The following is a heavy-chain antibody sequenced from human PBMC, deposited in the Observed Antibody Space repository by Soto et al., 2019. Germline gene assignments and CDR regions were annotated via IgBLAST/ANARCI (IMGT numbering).Heavy chain of an antibody. CDR1: GFTFSSYG. Sequence: GGSLRLSCAASGFTFSSYGMHWVRQAPGKGLEWVAVISYDGSNKYYADSVKGRFTISRDNSKNTLYLQMNSLRAEDTAVYYCAKLNPHIVVVPADDPYYFDYWGQGTLVTVSS. D-gene: IGHD2-2*01. CDR3: AKLNPHIVVVPADDPYYFDY. V-gene: IGHV3-30*18. CDR2: ISYDGSNK. J-gene: IGHJ4*02.